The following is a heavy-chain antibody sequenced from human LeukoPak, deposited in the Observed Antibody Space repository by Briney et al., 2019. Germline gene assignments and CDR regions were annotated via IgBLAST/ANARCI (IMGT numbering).Heavy chain of an antibody. D-gene: IGHD4-17*01. Sequence: ASVKVSCKASGGTFSSYAISWVRQAPGQGLEWMGGIIPIFGTANYAQKFQGRVTITADESTSTAYMELSSLGSEDTAVYYCARGDGDSDPFDIWGQGTMVTVSS. V-gene: IGHV1-69*13. CDR3: ARGDGDSDPFDI. CDR1: GGTFSSYA. CDR2: IIPIFGTA. J-gene: IGHJ3*02.